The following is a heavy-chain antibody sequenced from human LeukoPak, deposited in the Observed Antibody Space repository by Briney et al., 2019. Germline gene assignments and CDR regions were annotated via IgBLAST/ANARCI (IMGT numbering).Heavy chain of an antibody. Sequence: PSETLSLTCTVSGGSISSYYWSWIRQPPGKGLEWIGYIYYSESTNYNPSLKSRVTISVDTSKNQFSLKLSSVTAADTAVYYCARANYGDYGQYDYWGQGTLVTVSS. CDR2: IYYSEST. D-gene: IGHD4-17*01. J-gene: IGHJ4*02. V-gene: IGHV4-59*01. CDR1: GGSISSYY. CDR3: ARANYGDYGQYDY.